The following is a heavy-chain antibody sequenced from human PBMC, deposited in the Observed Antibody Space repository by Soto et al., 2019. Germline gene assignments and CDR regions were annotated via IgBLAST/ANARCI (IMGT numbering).Heavy chain of an antibody. CDR1: GFTFSSYG. Sequence: PGGSLRLSCAASGFTFSSYGMHWVRQAPGKGLEWVAVISYDGSNKYYADSVKGRFTISRDNSKNTLYLQMNSLRAEDTAVYYCARESGSSRYYYYGMDVWGQGTTVTVSS. D-gene: IGHD6-6*01. CDR2: ISYDGSNK. V-gene: IGHV3-30*03. CDR3: ARESGSSRYYYYGMDV. J-gene: IGHJ6*02.